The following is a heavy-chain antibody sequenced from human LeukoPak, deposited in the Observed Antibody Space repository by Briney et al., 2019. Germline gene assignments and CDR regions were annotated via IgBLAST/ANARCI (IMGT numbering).Heavy chain of an antibody. CDR2: IYYGGST. Sequence: SETLSLTCTVSGGSVSSSHYWGWIGQTPGTGLEWIGSIYYGGSTYYNASLRSRVTTSVDTSKDQFSQKLSSVTAADTAVYYCAKSTYYYDTFVNAFDFWGQGTVVTVSS. CDR3: AKSTYYYDTFVNAFDF. J-gene: IGHJ3*01. V-gene: IGHV4-39*07. D-gene: IGHD3-22*01. CDR1: GGSVSSSHY.